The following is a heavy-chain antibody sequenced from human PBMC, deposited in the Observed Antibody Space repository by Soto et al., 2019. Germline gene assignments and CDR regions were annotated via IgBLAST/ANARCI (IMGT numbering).Heavy chain of an antibody. V-gene: IGHV3-33*01. D-gene: IGHD1-26*01. CDR2: IWYDESNK. CDR1: GFPLSDYG. J-gene: IGHJ4*02. CDR3: ASERGSSYFDY. Sequence: QVQLVESGGGVDQPGWSLRLSCAVSGFPLSDYGMHWVRQAPGKGLEWVAVIWYDESNKYYADSVKGRFTISRDNSKNTVYLQMSSLRVEDTAVYYCASERGSSYFDYWGQGTLVTVSS.